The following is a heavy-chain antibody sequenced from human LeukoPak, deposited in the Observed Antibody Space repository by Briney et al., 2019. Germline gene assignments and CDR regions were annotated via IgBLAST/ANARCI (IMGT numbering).Heavy chain of an antibody. Sequence: SETLSLTCTVSSGSISSYYWTWIRQPPGKGLEWIGYIYYSGSTSYNPSLKSRVTISVDTSKNQFSLNLSSVTAADTAVYFCARHGVEGSGIHYNRRFDPWGQGALVTVSS. J-gene: IGHJ5*02. D-gene: IGHD3-10*01. V-gene: IGHV4-59*08. CDR1: SGSISSYY. CDR2: IYYSGST. CDR3: ARHGVEGSGIHYNRRFDP.